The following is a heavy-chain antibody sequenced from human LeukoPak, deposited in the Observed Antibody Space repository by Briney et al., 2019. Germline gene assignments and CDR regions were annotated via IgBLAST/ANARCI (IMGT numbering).Heavy chain of an antibody. V-gene: IGHV3-21*01. CDR2: ITGDSDYI. CDR3: ARLICRGGSCYGKHYFDY. J-gene: IGHJ4*02. Sequence: GGSLRLSCAASGFTFSSYSMNWVRQAPGKGLEWVSSITGDSDYIYYAESVKGRFTISRDNTKNSLSLQMNSLRAEDTAVYYCARLICRGGSCYGKHYFDYWGQGALVTVSS. CDR1: GFTFSSYS. D-gene: IGHD2-15*01.